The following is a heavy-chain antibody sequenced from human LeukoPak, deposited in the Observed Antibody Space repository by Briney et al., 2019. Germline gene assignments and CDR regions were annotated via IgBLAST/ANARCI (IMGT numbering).Heavy chain of an antibody. Sequence: ASVKVSCKASGGTFSSYAISWVRQAPGQGLEWMGRIIPILGIANYAQKFQGRVTITADKSTSTAYMEPSSLRSEDTAVYYCASGGGYSYGSWFDPWGQGTLVTVSS. V-gene: IGHV1-69*04. CDR1: GGTFSSYA. D-gene: IGHD5-18*01. CDR2: IIPILGIA. CDR3: ASGGGYSYGSWFDP. J-gene: IGHJ5*02.